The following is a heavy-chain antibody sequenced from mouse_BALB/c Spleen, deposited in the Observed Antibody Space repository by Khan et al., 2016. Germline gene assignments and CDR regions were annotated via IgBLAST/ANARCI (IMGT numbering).Heavy chain of an antibody. CDR2: INPSTGYT. J-gene: IGHJ4*01. D-gene: IGHD1-1*01. Sequence: QVQLQQSGAELAKPGASVKMSCKASGYTFTSYWMHWVKQRPGQGLEWIGYINPSTGYTEYNQKFKDKATLTADKSSSTAYMQLSSLTSEDSAVYYCAIYYGSSYYAMDYWGQGTSVTVSS. CDR3: AIYYGSSYYAMDY. CDR1: GYTFTSYW. V-gene: IGHV1-7*01.